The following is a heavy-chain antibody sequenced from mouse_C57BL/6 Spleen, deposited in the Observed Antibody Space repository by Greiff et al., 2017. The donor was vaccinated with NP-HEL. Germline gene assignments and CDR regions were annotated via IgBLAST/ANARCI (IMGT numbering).Heavy chain of an antibody. CDR1: GYSITSGYY. D-gene: IGHD2-4*01. Sequence: EVQLVEPGPGLVKPSQSLSLTCSVTGYSITSGYYWNWIRQFPGNKLEWMGYISYDGSNNYNPSLKNRISITRDTSKNQFFLKLNSVTTEDAATYYCARGYDYDGWDYWGQGTTLTVSS. V-gene: IGHV3-6*01. CDR3: ARGYDYDGWDY. CDR2: ISYDGSN. J-gene: IGHJ2*01.